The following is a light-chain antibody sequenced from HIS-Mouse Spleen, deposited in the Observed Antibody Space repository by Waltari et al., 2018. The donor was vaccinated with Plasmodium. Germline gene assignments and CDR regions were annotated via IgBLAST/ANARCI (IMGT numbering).Light chain of an antibody. Sequence: QSALTQPPSASGSPGQSVTISCPGTSRDVCGSNYVSWYQQHPGKAPKLMLYEVSKRPSGVPDRFSGSKSGNTASLTVSGLQAEDEADYYCSSYAGSNNFCVFGTGTKVTVL. J-gene: IGLJ1*01. V-gene: IGLV2-8*01. CDR1: SRDVCGSNY. CDR3: SSYAGSNNFCV. CDR2: EVS.